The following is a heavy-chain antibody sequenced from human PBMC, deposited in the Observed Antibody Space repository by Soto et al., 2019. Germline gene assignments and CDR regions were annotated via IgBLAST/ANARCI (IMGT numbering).Heavy chain of an antibody. D-gene: IGHD1-1*01. CDR2: VYSTGGT. CDR1: SGPSSSDN. Sequence: QVQLQQSGPGLVKLSETLSLTCSVSSGPSSSDNWGWIRQPPGRGLEWIGYVYSTGGTSYNPSLKSRVTISADTSTNHISLTLTSVTAADTAVYYCVRQGIGNLHGLVDVWGQGTTVRVSS. J-gene: IGHJ6*02. CDR3: VRQGIGNLHGLVDV. V-gene: IGHV4-59*08.